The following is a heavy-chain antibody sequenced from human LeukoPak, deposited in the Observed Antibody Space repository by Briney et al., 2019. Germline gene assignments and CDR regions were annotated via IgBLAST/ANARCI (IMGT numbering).Heavy chain of an antibody. J-gene: IGHJ5*02. Sequence: SETLSLTCTGSGGSISSYYWSWIRQPPGKGLEWIGYIYYSGSTNYNPSLKSRVTISVDTSKNQFSLKLSSVTAADTAVYYCARVRDYGDYAANWFDPWGQGTLVTVSS. CDR2: IYYSGST. CDR1: GGSISSYY. CDR3: ARVRDYGDYAANWFDP. D-gene: IGHD4-17*01. V-gene: IGHV4-59*01.